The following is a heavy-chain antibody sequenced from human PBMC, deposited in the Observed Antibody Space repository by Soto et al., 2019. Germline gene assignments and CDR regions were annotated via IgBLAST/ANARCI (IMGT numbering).Heavy chain of an antibody. CDR3: ARSRGYCSSTSCYDPRQLTGYYYYGMDV. Sequence: ASVKVSCKASGYTFTSYYMHWVRQAPGQGLEWMGIINPSGGSTSYAQKFQGRVTMTRDTSTSTVYMELSSLRSEDTAVYYCARSRGYCSSTSCYDPRQLTGYYYYGMDVWGQGTTVTVSS. V-gene: IGHV1-46*01. CDR2: INPSGGST. D-gene: IGHD2-2*01. J-gene: IGHJ6*02. CDR1: GYTFTSYY.